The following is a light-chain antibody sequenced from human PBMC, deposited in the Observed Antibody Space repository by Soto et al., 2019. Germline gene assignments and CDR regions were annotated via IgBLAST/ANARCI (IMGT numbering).Light chain of an antibody. CDR3: QQYGRSGT. CDR2: ATS. J-gene: IGKJ1*01. V-gene: IGKV3-20*01. CDR1: QSVSSSY. Sequence: PGERAILSGRASQSVSSSYLAWYRQKPGQAPSLLIYATSSRATGIPDRFSGSGPGTDFTLTISRLEPEDFAVYYCQQYGRSGTFGQGTKVDI.